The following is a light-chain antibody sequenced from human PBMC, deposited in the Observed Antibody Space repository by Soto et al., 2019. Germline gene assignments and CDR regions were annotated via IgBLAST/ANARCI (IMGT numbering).Light chain of an antibody. Sequence: QSALTQPPSASGSPGQSVTISCTGTSSDVGAYNYVSWYQQYPGKAPKLMIYEVNKRPSGVPDRFSGSKSGKTASLTVSGIQPEDEADYPCTSYAGSNIWVFGGGTKLTVL. V-gene: IGLV2-8*01. CDR1: SSDVGAYNY. CDR2: EVN. CDR3: TSYAGSNIWV. J-gene: IGLJ3*02.